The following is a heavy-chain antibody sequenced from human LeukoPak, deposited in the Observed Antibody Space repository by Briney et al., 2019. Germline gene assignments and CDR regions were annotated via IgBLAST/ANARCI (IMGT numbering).Heavy chain of an antibody. J-gene: IGHJ4*02. CDR2: IYHSGST. V-gene: IGHV4-30-2*01. CDR3: ARERAFRPMVRGDLPY. CDR1: GGSVNSGGYY. Sequence: SQTLSLTCSVSGGSVNSGGYYWSWIRQPPGKGLEWIGYIYHSGSTYYNPSLKSRVTISVDTSKNQFSLKLSSVTAADTAVYYCARERAFRPMVRGDLPYWDQGTLVTVSS. D-gene: IGHD3-10*01.